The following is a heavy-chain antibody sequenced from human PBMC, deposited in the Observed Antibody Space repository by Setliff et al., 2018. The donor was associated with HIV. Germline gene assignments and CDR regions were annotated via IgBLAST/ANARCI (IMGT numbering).Heavy chain of an antibody. CDR3: TRNLYYYASGIHFGVY. CDR2: INPKNRST. V-gene: IGHV1-46*01. CDR1: GYTFTTYH. D-gene: IGHD3-10*01. J-gene: IGHJ6*02. Sequence: ASVKVSCKASGYTFTTYHMHWLRQAPGQGLEWMGIINPKNRSTTYAQRFQDRVTMTSDTSTNTFYMELSSLKSEDTAVYYCTRNLYYYASGIHFGVYWGQGTTVTVSS.